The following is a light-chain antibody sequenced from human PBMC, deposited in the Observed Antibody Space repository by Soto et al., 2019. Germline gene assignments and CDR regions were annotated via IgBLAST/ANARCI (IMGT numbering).Light chain of an antibody. J-gene: IGLJ1*01. V-gene: IGLV2-8*01. Sequence: QSVLTQPPSASGSPGQSVTISCTGTSSDVGSYNYVSWYQQHPGKAPKLLIYDVYKRPSGVPDRFSASKSGNTVSLTVSGLQAEDEADYYCCSYVGSNNFVFGTGTQLTVL. CDR2: DVY. CDR1: SSDVGSYNY. CDR3: CSYVGSNNFV.